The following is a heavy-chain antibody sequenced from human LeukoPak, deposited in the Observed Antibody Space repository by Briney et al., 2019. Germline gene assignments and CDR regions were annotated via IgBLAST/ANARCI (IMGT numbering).Heavy chain of an antibody. D-gene: IGHD1-1*01. Sequence: GGSLRLSCAATGFRFSSYDMHWVRQAPGKGLEWVAVISYDGSNKYYADSVKGRFTISRDNSKNTLYLQMNNLRADDTAVYYCAKKGQADDDGKPDWGQGTLVTVSS. CDR3: AKKGQADDDGKPD. J-gene: IGHJ4*02. CDR1: GFRFSSYD. CDR2: ISYDGSNK. V-gene: IGHV3-30*18.